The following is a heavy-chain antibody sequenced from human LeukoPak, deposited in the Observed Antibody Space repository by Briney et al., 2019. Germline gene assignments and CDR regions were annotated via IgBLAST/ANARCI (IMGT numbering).Heavy chain of an antibody. Sequence: SETLSLTCTVSGGSIRSSSYYWGWIRQPPGKGLEWIGSIYYSRSTYYNPSLKSRVTISVDTSKNQFSLKLSSVTAADTAVYYCARGRVSSSTWYSTYYYYFYMDVWGKGTTVTVSS. J-gene: IGHJ6*03. CDR1: GGSIRSSSYY. CDR2: IYYSRST. CDR3: ARGRVSSSTWYSTYYYYFYMDV. D-gene: IGHD4-11*01. V-gene: IGHV4-39*01.